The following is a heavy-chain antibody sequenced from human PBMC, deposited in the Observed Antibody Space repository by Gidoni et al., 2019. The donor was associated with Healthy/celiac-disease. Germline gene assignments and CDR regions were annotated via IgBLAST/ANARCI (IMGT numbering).Heavy chain of an antibody. J-gene: IGHJ2*01. CDR3: ARASGSYYGFYWYFDL. CDR2: IYYSGGT. Sequence: QVQLQDSGPGLVKPSETLSLTCTVSGGSISSYYWSWIRQPPGKGLEWIGYIYYSGGTNYNPSLKSRVTISVDTSKNQFSLKLSSVTAADTAVYYCARASGSYYGFYWYFDLWGRGTLVTVSS. D-gene: IGHD1-26*01. CDR1: GGSISSYY. V-gene: IGHV4-59*01.